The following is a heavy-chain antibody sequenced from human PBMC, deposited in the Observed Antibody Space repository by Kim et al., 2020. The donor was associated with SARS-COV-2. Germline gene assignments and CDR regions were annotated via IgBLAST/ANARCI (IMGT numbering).Heavy chain of an antibody. Sequence: ASVKVSCKASGYTFTSYDINWVRQATGQGLEWMGWMNPNSGNTGYAQKFQGRVTMTRNTSISTAYMELSSLRSEDTAVYYCARGPYYDSSGYYYVSERGYGMAVWGQGTTVTVSS. CDR2: MNPNSGNT. CDR1: GYTFTSYD. CDR3: ARGPYYDSSGYYYVSERGYGMAV. V-gene: IGHV1-8*01. J-gene: IGHJ6*02. D-gene: IGHD3-22*01.